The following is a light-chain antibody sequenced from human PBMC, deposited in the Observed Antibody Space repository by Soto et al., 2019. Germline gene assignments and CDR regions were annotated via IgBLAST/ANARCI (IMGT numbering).Light chain of an antibody. J-gene: IGKJ1*01. CDR1: QGVSRR. V-gene: IGKV1-12*01. CDR2: AAS. CDR3: QQAHSFPPT. Sequence: DIQMTQSPSSVSASVGDRLTITSRATQGVSRRIAWYQQKPGKAPKLLNYAASNLQSGVPSRFSGSGSGTDFTLTISSLQPDDFATYYCQQAHSFPPTFGQGTKVEI.